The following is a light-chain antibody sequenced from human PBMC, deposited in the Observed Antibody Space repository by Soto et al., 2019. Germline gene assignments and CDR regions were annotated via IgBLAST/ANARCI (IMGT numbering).Light chain of an antibody. V-gene: IGKV3-20*01. Sequence: GGSINLSCRASQSVSSNFLAWYQQKPGQAPRLLIYGVSSRASGIPDRFFGSGSGTDFTLTIYRLEPEDFAVYYCQQYANSPITFGHGTRLEIK. CDR3: QQYANSPIT. J-gene: IGKJ5*01. CDR2: GVS. CDR1: QSVSSNF.